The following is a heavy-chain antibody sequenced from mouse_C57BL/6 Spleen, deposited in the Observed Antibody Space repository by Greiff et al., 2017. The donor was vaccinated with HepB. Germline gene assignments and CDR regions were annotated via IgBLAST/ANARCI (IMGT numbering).Heavy chain of an antibody. D-gene: IGHD1-1*01. CDR3: ARRHRYYGSSYWDFDV. Sequence: QVQLQQSGAELVKPGASVKISCKASGYAFSSYWMNWVKQRPGKGLEWIGQIYPGDGDTNYNGKFKGKATLTADKASSTAYMQLSSLTSEDSAVYFCARRHRYYGSSYWDFDVWGTGTTVTVSS. J-gene: IGHJ1*03. V-gene: IGHV1-80*01. CDR2: IYPGDGDT. CDR1: GYAFSSYW.